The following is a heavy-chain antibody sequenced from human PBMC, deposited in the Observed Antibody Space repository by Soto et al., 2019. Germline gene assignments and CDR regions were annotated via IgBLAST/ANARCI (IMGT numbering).Heavy chain of an antibody. Sequence: QVQLQQWGAGLLKPSETLSLTCAVYGGSFSGYYWSWIRQPPGKGLEWIGEINHSGSTNSNPSLKSRVTISVDTSKNQFSLKLSSVTAADTAVYYCARARRITMVRGVISMDVWGKGTTVTVSS. D-gene: IGHD3-10*01. CDR3: ARARRITMVRGVISMDV. CDR2: INHSGST. CDR1: GGSFSGYY. V-gene: IGHV4-34*01. J-gene: IGHJ6*03.